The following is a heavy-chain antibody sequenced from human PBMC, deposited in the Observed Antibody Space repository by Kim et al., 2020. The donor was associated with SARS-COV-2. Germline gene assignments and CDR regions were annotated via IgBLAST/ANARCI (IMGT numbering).Heavy chain of an antibody. CDR2: ISGSGGST. D-gene: IGHD3-3*01. CDR1: GFTFSSYA. CDR3: AKDQRGFATIFGVVILRLFD. V-gene: IGHV3-23*01. Sequence: GGSLRLSCAASGFTFSSYAMSWVRQAPGKGLEWVSAISGSGGSTYYADSVKGRFTISRDNSKNTLYLQMNSLRAEDTAVYYCAKDQRGFATIFGVVILRLFDWGQGTLVTVSS. J-gene: IGHJ4*02.